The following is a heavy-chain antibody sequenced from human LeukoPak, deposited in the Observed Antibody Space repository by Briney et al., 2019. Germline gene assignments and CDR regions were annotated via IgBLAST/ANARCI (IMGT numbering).Heavy chain of an antibody. J-gene: IGHJ5*02. CDR2: IIPIFGTA. D-gene: IGHD2-2*01. CDR1: GGTFSSYA. Sequence: SVKVSCKASGGTFSSYAISWVRQAPGQGLEWMGGIIPIFGTANYARKFQGRVTITADESTSTAYMELSSLRSEDTAVYYCARGQIVVVPAAMGYGWFDPWGQGTLVTVSS. V-gene: IGHV1-69*13. CDR3: ARGQIVVVPAAMGYGWFDP.